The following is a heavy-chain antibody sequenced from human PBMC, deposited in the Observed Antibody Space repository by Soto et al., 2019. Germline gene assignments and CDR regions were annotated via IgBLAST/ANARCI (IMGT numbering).Heavy chain of an antibody. CDR1: VFTFSSYG. D-gene: IGHD6-19*01. CDR3: ARDHSSGWSLINYYYYGMDV. V-gene: IGHV3-7*01. Sequence: PWWSLRLSCSASVFTFSSYGMSWFRQAPGKGLEWVANIKQDGSEKYYVDSVKGRFTISRDNAKNSLYLQMNSLRAEDTAVYYCARDHSSGWSLINYYYYGMDVWGQGTTVTV. J-gene: IGHJ6*02. CDR2: IKQDGSEK.